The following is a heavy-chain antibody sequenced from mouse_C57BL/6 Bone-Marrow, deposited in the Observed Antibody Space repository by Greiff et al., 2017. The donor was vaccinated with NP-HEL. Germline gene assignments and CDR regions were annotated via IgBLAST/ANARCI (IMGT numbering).Heavy chain of an antibody. V-gene: IGHV5-6*01. J-gene: IGHJ3*01. CDR2: ISSGGSYT. CDR3: ARQRGGSPFAY. CDR1: GFTFSSYG. Sequence: EVKLVESGGDLVKPGGSLKLSCAASGFTFSSYGMSWVRQTPDKRLEWVATISSGGSYTYYLDSVKGRFTISRDNAKNTLYLQMSSLKSEDTAMYYCARQRGGSPFAYWGQGTLVTVSA. D-gene: IGHD6-1*01.